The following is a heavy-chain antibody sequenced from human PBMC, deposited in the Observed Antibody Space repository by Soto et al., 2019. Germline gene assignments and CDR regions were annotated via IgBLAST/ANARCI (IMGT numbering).Heavy chain of an antibody. CDR1: GGSISSSSYY. Sequence: QLQLQESGPGLVKPSETLSLTCTVSGGSISSSSYYWGWIRQPPGKGLEWIGSIYYSGSTYYNPSLTSPVNISVDPSRNPFPLKLSSVTAADTAVYYCASCVYGRSWRGGDYWGQGTLVTVSS. CDR3: ASCVYGRSWRGGDY. D-gene: IGHD6-13*01. V-gene: IGHV4-39*01. CDR2: IYYSGST. J-gene: IGHJ4*02.